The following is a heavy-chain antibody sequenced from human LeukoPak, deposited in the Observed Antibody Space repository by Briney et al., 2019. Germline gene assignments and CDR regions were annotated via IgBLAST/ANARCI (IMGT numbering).Heavy chain of an antibody. CDR3: ASTPFYDYVWGSYRYRGLFDN. Sequence: GGSLRLSCAASGFTFSNYAMSWVRQTPGKGLEWVSSISGSGGCTYYADSVKGRFTISRDNSKNTLYLQMNSLGVEDTAVYYCASTPFYDYVWGSYRYRGLFDNWGQGTLVSVSS. D-gene: IGHD3-16*02. J-gene: IGHJ4*02. CDR1: GFTFSNYA. CDR2: ISGSGGCT. V-gene: IGHV3-23*01.